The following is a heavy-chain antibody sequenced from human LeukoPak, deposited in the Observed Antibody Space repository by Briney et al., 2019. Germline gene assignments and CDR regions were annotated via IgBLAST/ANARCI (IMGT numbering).Heavy chain of an antibody. V-gene: IGHV4-39*02. D-gene: IGHD3-3*01. CDR3: ARLGAGPTYYDFWSGYSSFYFDY. J-gene: IGHJ4*02. Sequence: SETLSLTCTVPGGSTSSGNYYWGWIRQPPGKGLEWIGGISSSGNTYYNPSLKSRITISIDTSKNHFSLKLSSVTAADTAVYYCARLGAGPTYYDFWSGYSSFYFDYWGQGTLVTVSS. CDR1: GGSTSSGNYY. CDR2: ISSSGNT.